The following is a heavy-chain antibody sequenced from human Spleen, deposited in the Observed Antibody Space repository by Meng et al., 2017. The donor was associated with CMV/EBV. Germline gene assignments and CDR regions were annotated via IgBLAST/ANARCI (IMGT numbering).Heavy chain of an antibody. CDR1: GYTFTKYG. V-gene: IGHV1-18*01. CDR2: SSGYTGNT. D-gene: IGHD1-7*01. J-gene: IGHJ4*02. CDR3: ARTPVSQWRGELGYLDY. Sequence: ASVKVSCKASGYTFTKYGISWVRRAPGQGLEGMGSSSGYTGNTNYAQMYQGRVNMTTDTSTSTAYMELRSLRTDDTAEYSCARTPVSQWRGELGYLDYWGQGTLVTVSS.